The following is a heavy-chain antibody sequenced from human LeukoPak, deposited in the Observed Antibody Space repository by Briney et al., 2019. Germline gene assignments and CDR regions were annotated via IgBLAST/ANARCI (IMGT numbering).Heavy chain of an antibody. CDR2: ISAYNGNT. D-gene: IGHD3-22*01. CDR1: GYTFTSYG. V-gene: IGHV1-18*01. Sequence: ASVKVSCKASGYTFTSYGISWVRQAPGQGLEWMGWISAYNGNTNYAQKLQGRVTMTTDTSTSTAYMELRSLRSDDTAVYYCARDWAFLDSSGYYEAFDIWGQGTMVTVSS. CDR3: ARDWAFLDSSGYYEAFDI. J-gene: IGHJ3*02.